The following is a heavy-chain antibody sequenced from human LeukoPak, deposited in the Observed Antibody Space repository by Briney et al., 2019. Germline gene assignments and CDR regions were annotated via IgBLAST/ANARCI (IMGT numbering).Heavy chain of an antibody. CDR3: ARVPDIVVPTTLDY. CDR1: GYTFTSYG. J-gene: IGHJ4*02. D-gene: IGHD2-2*01. CDR2: ISAYNGNT. Sequence: ASVKVSCKASGYTFTSYGISWVRQAPGQGLEWMGWISAYNGNTNYAQKLQGRVTMTTDTSTSTAYMELRSLRSDDTAVYCCARVPDIVVPTTLDYWGQGTLVTVSS. V-gene: IGHV1-18*01.